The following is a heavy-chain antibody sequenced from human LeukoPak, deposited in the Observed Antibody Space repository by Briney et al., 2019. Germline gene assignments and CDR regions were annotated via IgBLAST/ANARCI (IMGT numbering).Heavy chain of an antibody. J-gene: IGHJ4*02. CDR3: GRGAGGSYYLDY. V-gene: IGHV3-74*01. Sequence: GGSLRLSCAASGFTFSNAWMHWVRQVPGTGLMWVSRIDEDGSLTGYADSVKGRFTISRDNAKNTLYLQMNSLRDEDTAVYYCGRGAGGSYYLDYWGQGALVTVSS. CDR2: IDEDGSLT. D-gene: IGHD1-26*01. CDR1: GFTFSNAW.